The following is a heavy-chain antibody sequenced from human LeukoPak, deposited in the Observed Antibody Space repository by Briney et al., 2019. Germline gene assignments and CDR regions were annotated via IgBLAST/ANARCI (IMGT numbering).Heavy chain of an antibody. D-gene: IGHD3-3*01. CDR2: ISAYNGNT. J-gene: IGHJ4*02. CDR1: GYAFTSYG. Sequence: ASVKVSCKASGYAFTSYGISWVRQAPGQGLEWMGWISAYNGNTNYAQKLQGRVTMTTGTSTSTAYMELRSLRSDDTAVYYCARFTIFGSTPDYWGQGTLVTVSS. CDR3: ARFTIFGSTPDY. V-gene: IGHV1-18*01.